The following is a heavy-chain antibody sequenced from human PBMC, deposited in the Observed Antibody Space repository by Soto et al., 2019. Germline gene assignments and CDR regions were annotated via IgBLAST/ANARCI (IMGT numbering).Heavy chain of an antibody. D-gene: IGHD2-8*02. CDR3: ARVADIVLIPALDY. V-gene: IGHV1-18*04. J-gene: IGHJ4*02. CDR2: ISPFNGDA. CDR1: GYTFTTYS. Sequence: QVQLVQSGAEVKRPGASVNVSCKASGYTFTTYSLSWVRQAPGQGLEWMGWISPFNGDATYAQKFHDRVTLTTDTATSTAYMELRRLRDDDTAVYYCARVADIVLIPALDYWGRGTLVIVSS.